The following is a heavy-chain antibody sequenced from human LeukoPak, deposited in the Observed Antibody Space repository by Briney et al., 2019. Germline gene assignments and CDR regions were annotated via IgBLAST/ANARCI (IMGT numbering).Heavy chain of an antibody. Sequence: GESLKISCKGSGYSFTNYWIGLVRQMPGKGLEWMGIIYPGDSDTRYSPSFQGQVTISADKSISTAYLQWSSLGASDTAMYYCARRGCNGGSCYAYWGQGTLVTVSS. CDR3: ARRGCNGGSCYAY. D-gene: IGHD2-15*01. V-gene: IGHV5-51*01. J-gene: IGHJ4*02. CDR1: GYSFTNYW. CDR2: IYPGDSDT.